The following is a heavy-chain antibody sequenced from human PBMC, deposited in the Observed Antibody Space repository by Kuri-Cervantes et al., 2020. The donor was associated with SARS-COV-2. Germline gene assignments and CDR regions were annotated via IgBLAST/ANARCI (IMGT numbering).Heavy chain of an antibody. V-gene: IGHV4-59*01. Sequence: SETLSPTWAVYGGSSSGYYWSWVRQPPGKGLEWIGYIYYSGSTNYNTSLKSRVTISVDTSKNQFSLKLSSVTAADTAVYYCARDPRGWLQLNPYWYFDLWGSGTLVTVSS. J-gene: IGHJ2*01. CDR2: IYYSGST. D-gene: IGHD5-24*01. CDR1: GGSSSGYY. CDR3: ARDPRGWLQLNPYWYFDL.